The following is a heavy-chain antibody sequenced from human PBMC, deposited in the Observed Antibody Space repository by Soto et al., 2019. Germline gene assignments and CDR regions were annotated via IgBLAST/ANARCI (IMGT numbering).Heavy chain of an antibody. V-gene: IGHV3-23*01. CDR3: AKVNDFWSGYYFDY. CDR2: ISGSGGST. D-gene: IGHD3-3*01. J-gene: IGHJ4*02. Sequence: RILKEQGKGLEWVSAISGSGGSTYYADSVKGRFTISRDNSKNTLYLQMNSLRAEDTAVYYCAKVNDFWSGYYFDYWGQGTLVTVSS.